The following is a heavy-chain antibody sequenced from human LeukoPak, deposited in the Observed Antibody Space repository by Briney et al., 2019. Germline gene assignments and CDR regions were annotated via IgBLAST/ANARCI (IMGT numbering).Heavy chain of an antibody. Sequence: ASVKVSCKASGYTFTGYYMHWVRQAPGQGLEWMGWINPNTGGTKYAQRFQDRVTMTRDTSISTAYMEVSGLRYDDTAVYYCARPLRVTMIRGAAFRASSDFDPWGQGTLVTVSS. J-gene: IGHJ5*02. D-gene: IGHD3-10*01. CDR1: GYTFTGYY. V-gene: IGHV1-2*02. CDR2: INPNTGGT. CDR3: ARPLRVTMIRGAAFRASSDFDP.